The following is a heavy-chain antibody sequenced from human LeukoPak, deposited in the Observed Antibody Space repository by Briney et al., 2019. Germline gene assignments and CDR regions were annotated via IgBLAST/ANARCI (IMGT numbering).Heavy chain of an antibody. D-gene: IGHD3-22*01. J-gene: IGHJ4*02. V-gene: IGHV3-30-3*01. Sequence: GGSLRLSCAASGFTFSSYAMHWVRQAPGKGLEWVAVISYDGSKRYYADSVRGQFTISRDNSKNTLYLQMNSLRVEDAAVYYCVRPEKPYYYDSSGYYGAYFDYWGQGTLVTVFS. CDR2: ISYDGSKR. CDR1: GFTFSSYA. CDR3: VRPEKPYYYDSSGYYGAYFDY.